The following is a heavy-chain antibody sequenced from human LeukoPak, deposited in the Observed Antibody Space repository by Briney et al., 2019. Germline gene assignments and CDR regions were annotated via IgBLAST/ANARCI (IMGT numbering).Heavy chain of an antibody. D-gene: IGHD2-2*01. CDR2: ISSSGSYI. V-gene: IGHV3-21*01. Sequence: PGGSLRLSCAASGFTFSSYSMNWVRQAPGKGLEWVSSISSSGSYIYYADSLKGRFTISRAKAKNSLYLQMNSLRAEDTAVYYCARDYLVVPAAMWWFDPWGQGTLVTVSS. J-gene: IGHJ5*02. CDR1: GFTFSSYS. CDR3: ARDYLVVPAAMWWFDP.